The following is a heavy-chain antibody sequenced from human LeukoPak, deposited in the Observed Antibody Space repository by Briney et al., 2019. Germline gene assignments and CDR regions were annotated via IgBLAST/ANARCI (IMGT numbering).Heavy chain of an antibody. CDR2: IFSSGNS. D-gene: IGHD4-23*01. J-gene: IGHJ4*02. V-gene: IGHV4-4*07. CDR3: ARDPNSAL. Sequence: SGTLSLTCAVSGGSISGAYWSWTRQPAGKGLEWIGRIFSSGNSSYNPSLKSRVTMSVDTSKNQFSLKLSSVTAADTAVYYCARDPNSALWGQGTLVTVSS. CDR1: GGSISGAY.